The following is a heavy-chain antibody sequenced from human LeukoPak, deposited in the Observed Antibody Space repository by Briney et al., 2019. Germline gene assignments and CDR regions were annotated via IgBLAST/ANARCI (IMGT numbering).Heavy chain of an antibody. CDR2: ISQSGGTT. D-gene: IGHD2-2*01. V-gene: IGHV3-23*01. J-gene: IGHJ4*02. CDR1: GFTFSTYD. CDR3: AKLGNLGYCSATSCSGVQDY. Sequence: GGSLRLSCAASGFTFSTYDMSWVREVPGKGLEWVSKISQSGGTTYYADSVKGRFTISRDNFKNTLYLQMNSLRAEDTAVYYCAKLGNLGYCSATSCSGVQDYWGQGTLVTVSS.